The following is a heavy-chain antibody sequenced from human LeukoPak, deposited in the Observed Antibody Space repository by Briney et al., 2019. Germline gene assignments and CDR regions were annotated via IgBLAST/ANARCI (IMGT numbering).Heavy chain of an antibody. D-gene: IGHD2-8*02. CDR3: ARDYCTGNNCYFDY. J-gene: IGHJ4*02. V-gene: IGHV1-2*02. CDR2: INPNNGAT. CDR1: GYTFTGSY. Sequence: ASVKVSCKASGYTFTGSYIHWVRQAPGQGLAWMGWINPNNGATNYARNFQGRVTMTRDTAISTVYMELSRLRFDDTAVYFCARDYCTGNNCYFDYWGQGTLVTVSS.